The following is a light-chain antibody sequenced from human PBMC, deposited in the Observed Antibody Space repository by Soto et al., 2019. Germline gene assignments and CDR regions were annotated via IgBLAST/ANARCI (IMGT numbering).Light chain of an antibody. Sequence: QSALTQPASVSGSPGQSITISCTGTSSDVGIYNLVSWYQQHPGKAPKLMIYEGSKRHSGVSNRFSGSKSGNTASLTISGLQAEDEADYYCCSYAGSSTPVVFGGGTQLTVL. CDR2: EGS. CDR3: CSYAGSSTPVV. J-gene: IGLJ2*01. V-gene: IGLV2-23*01. CDR1: SSDVGIYNL.